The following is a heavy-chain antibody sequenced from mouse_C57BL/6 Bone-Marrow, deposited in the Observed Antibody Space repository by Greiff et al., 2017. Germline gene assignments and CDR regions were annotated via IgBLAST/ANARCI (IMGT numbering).Heavy chain of an antibody. J-gene: IGHJ1*03. V-gene: IGHV1-42*01. CDR2: INPSTGGT. D-gene: IGHD2-3*01. CDR1: GYSFTGYY. Sequence: VQLKESGPELVKPGASVKISCKASGYSFTGYYMNWVKQSPEKSLEWIGEINPSTGGTTYNQKFKAKATLTVDKSSSPAYMQLKSLTSEDSAVYYCARSGDGYYEYFDVWGTGTTVTVSS. CDR3: ARSGDGYYEYFDV.